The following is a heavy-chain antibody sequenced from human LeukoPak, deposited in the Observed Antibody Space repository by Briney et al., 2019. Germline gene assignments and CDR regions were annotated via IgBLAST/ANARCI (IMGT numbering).Heavy chain of an antibody. CDR2: IRSKTYSYAT. CDR1: GFTFSSYA. CDR3: TRPKQLDPNGMDV. J-gene: IGHJ6*02. D-gene: IGHD6-13*01. Sequence: SGGSLRLSCAASGFTFSSYAMHWVRQASGKGLEWVGRIRSKTYSYATEYAASVKGRFTISRDDSKNTVYLQMNSLKTEDMAVYYCTRPKQLDPNGMDVWGQGTTVTVSS. V-gene: IGHV3-73*01.